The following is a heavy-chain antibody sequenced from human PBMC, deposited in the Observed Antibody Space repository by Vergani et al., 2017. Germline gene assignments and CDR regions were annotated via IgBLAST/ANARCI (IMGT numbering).Heavy chain of an antibody. V-gene: IGHV3-30*03. CDR1: GFTFSSYG. D-gene: IGHD5-24*01. CDR3: ARDNDGYNLPFDY. J-gene: IGHJ4*02. CDR2: ISYDGSNK. Sequence: QVQLVESGGGVVQPGRSLRLSCAASGFTFSSYGMHWVRQAPGKGLEWVAVISYDGSNKYYADSVKGRFTISRDNSKNTLYLQMNSLRAEDTAVYYCARDNDGYNLPFDYWGQGTLVTVSS.